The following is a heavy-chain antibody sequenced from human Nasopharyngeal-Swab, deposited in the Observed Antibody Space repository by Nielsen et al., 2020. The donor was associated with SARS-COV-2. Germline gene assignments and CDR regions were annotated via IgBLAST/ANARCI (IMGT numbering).Heavy chain of an antibody. J-gene: IGHJ6*03. CDR2: ISWNSGSI. D-gene: IGHD6-6*01. Sequence: VRQAPGKGLEWVSGISWNSGSIGYADSVKGRFTISRGNAKNSPYLQMNSLRAEDTALYYCAKLADYYYYMDVWGKGTTVTVSS. V-gene: IGHV3-9*01. CDR3: AKLADYYYYMDV.